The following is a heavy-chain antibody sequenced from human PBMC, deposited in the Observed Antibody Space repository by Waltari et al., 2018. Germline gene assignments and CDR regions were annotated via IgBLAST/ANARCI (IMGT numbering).Heavy chain of an antibody. CDR1: GGSISSHY. D-gene: IGHD4-17*01. Sequence: QVQLQESGPGLVKPSETLSLTCTVSGGSISSHYWSWIRQPPGKGLEWIGYIYYSGSTNYNPSRKSRVTISVDTSKNQFSLKLSSVTAADTAVYYCAREATVTTFGYYYYGMDVWGQGTTVTVSS. CDR3: AREATVTTFGYYYYGMDV. J-gene: IGHJ6*02. V-gene: IGHV4-59*11. CDR2: IYYSGST.